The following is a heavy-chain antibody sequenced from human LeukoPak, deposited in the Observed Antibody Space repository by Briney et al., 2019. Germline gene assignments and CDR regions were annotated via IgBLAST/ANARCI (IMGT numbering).Heavy chain of an antibody. D-gene: IGHD2-8*01. CDR1: GYTFTSYG. V-gene: IGHV1-18*01. J-gene: IGHJ4*02. CDR2: ISAYNGNT. Sequence: GASVKVSCKASGYTFTSYGISWVRQAPGQGLEWMGWISAYNGNTNYAQKLQGRVTMTTDTSTSTAYMELRSLRSDDTAVYYCAKLYRQRAQYYFDYWGQGTLVTVSS. CDR3: AKLYRQRAQYYFDY.